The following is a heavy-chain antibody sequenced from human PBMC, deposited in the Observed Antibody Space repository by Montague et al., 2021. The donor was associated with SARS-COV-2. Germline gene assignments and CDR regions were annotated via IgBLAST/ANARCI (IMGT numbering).Heavy chain of an antibody. CDR3: ARRAVITIFGVVIPGSSGWYTGAYDP. J-gene: IGHJ5*02. CDR1: GGSFSGYY. V-gene: IGHV4-34*01. CDR2: INHSGST. Sequence: SETLSLTCAVYGGSFSGYYWSWIRQPPGKGLEWIGEINHSGSTNXNPSLKSRVTISVDTSKNQFSLKLSSVTAADTAVYYCARRAVITIFGVVIPGSSGWYTGAYDPWGQGTLVTVSS. D-gene: IGHD3-3*01.